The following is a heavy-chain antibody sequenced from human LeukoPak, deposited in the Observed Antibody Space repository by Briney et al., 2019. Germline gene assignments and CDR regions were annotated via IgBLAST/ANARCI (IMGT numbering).Heavy chain of an antibody. CDR3: ARGLSGYGYSWAIPYNWFDP. Sequence: SETLSLTCAVYGGSFSGYQWSWIRQPPGKRLEWIGKINHSGSTIYNPSLKSRVTISVDTSKNQFSLKLSSVTAADTAVYYCARGLSGYGYSWAIPYNWFDPWGQGTLVTVSS. D-gene: IGHD5-18*01. CDR2: INHSGST. V-gene: IGHV4-34*01. J-gene: IGHJ5*02. CDR1: GGSFSGYQ.